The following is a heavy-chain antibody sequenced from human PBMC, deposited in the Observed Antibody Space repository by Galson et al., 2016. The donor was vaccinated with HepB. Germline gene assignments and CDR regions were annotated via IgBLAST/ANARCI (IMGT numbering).Heavy chain of an antibody. D-gene: IGHD1-7*01. CDR3: ARGGYLYYSGTYMGAY. J-gene: IGHJ4*02. CDR2: IWYDGSTN. Sequence: SLRLSCATSGFNFNTYGMHWVRQAPGKGLEWVAVIWYDGSTNYYADSVKGRFTISRDNSRTTLYLQMNSLRADDTAVYYCARGGYLYYSGTYMGAYWGQGTLVTVSS. V-gene: IGHV3-33*01. CDR1: GFNFNTYG.